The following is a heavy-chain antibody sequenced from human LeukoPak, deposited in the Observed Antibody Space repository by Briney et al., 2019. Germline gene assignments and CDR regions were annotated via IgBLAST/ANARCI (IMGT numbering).Heavy chain of an antibody. Sequence: ASVKVSCKAAGYTFTGYYMHWGRQAPGQGREWRGWINPNSGNTGYAQKFQGRVTMTRNTSISTAYMELSSLRSEDTAVYYCAREMRYDFWSGYYTGGNYGMDVWGQGTTVTVSS. D-gene: IGHD3-3*01. CDR2: INPNSGNT. CDR1: GYTFTGYY. J-gene: IGHJ6*02. V-gene: IGHV1-8*02. CDR3: AREMRYDFWSGYYTGGNYGMDV.